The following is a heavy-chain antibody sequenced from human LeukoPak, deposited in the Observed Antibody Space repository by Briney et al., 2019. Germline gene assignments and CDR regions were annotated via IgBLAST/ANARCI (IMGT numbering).Heavy chain of an antibody. D-gene: IGHD3-10*01. CDR1: GGSFSGYY. CDR2: IHYSGST. V-gene: IGHV4-34*11. CDR3: ARAEEGYGSGRRENYYYYYMDV. J-gene: IGHJ6*03. Sequence: PSETLSLTCAVYGGSFSGYYWSWIRQPPGKGLEYIGYIHYSGSTNYKPSLKSRATISVDTSKNQFSLKLSSVTAADTAVYTCARAEEGYGSGRRENYYYYYMDVWGKGTTVTISS.